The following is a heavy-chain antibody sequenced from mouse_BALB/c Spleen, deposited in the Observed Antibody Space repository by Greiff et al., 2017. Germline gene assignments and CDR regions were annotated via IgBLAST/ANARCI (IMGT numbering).Heavy chain of an antibody. V-gene: IGHV1-80*01. Sequence: VQLVESGAELVRPGSSVKISCKASGYAFSSYWMNWVKQRPGQGLEWIGQIYPGDGDTNYNGKFKGKATLTADKSSSTAYMQLSSLTSEDSAVYFCARRTTATNYFYYWGQGTTLTVSS. CDR3: ARRTTATNYFYY. CDR2: IYPGDGDT. J-gene: IGHJ2*01. CDR1: GYAFSSYW. D-gene: IGHD1-2*01.